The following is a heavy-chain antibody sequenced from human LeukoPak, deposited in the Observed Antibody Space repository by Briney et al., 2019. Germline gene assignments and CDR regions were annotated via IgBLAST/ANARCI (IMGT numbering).Heavy chain of an antibody. J-gene: IGHJ5*02. CDR3: ARRRWTFWSRRPGLDP. D-gene: IGHD3-3*01. CDR1: GGSFSGYY. Sequence: PSETLSLTCAVYGGSFSGYYWSWIRQPPGKGLEWIGEINHSGSTNYNPSLKSRVTISVDTSKNQFSLKLSSVTAADTAVYYCARRRWTFWSRRPGLDPWGQGTLVTVSS. CDR2: INHSGST. V-gene: IGHV4-34*01.